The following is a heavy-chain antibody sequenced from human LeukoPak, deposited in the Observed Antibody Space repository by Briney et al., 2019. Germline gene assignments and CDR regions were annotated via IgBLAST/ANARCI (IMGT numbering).Heavy chain of an antibody. Sequence: PSETLSLTCSVSGGSISGYYWTWVRQPPGKGLEWIGQIHYSGRADYNPSLKSRITMSVDTSRNQISLKLSSVTAADTAIYYCVRFGVNYDMDVWGQGTTVTLFS. CDR3: VRFGVNYDMDV. D-gene: IGHD3-16*01. CDR2: IHYSGRA. J-gene: IGHJ6*02. CDR1: GGSISGYY. V-gene: IGHV4-59*01.